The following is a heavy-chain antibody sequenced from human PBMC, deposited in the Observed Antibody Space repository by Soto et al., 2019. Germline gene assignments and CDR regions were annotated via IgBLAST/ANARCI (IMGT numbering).Heavy chain of an antibody. CDR2: IIPMYGTV. Sequence: QVQLVQSGAEVKKPGSSVKVSCKASGGTFSSYVISWVRQAPGQGPEWMGGIIPMYGTVNYAQKFQDRVTIIADTATSTAYMERSSLRYEDMAVYYCARDLGGCSGGSCRYNWFDPWGQGTLVTVSS. V-gene: IGHV1-69*06. D-gene: IGHD2-15*01. CDR1: GGTFSSYV. CDR3: ARDLGGCSGGSCRYNWFDP. J-gene: IGHJ5*02.